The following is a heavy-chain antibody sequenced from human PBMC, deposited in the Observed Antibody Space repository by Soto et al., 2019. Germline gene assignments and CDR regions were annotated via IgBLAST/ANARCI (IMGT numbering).Heavy chain of an antibody. CDR1: GFTFSSYA. CDR3: AKDHPYDILPGYWGDAFDI. V-gene: IGHV3-23*01. CDR2: ISGSGGST. D-gene: IGHD3-9*01. J-gene: IGHJ3*02. Sequence: EVQLLESGGGLVQPGGSLRLSCAASGFTFSSYAMSWVRQAPGKGLEWVSAISGSGGSTYYADSVKGRFTISRDNSKNTLDLQMNSLRAEDTAVYYCAKDHPYDILPGYWGDAFDIWGQGTMVTVSS.